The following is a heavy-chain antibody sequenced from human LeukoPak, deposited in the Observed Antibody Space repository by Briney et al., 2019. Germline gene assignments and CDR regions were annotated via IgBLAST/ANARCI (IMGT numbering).Heavy chain of an antibody. D-gene: IGHD1-14*01. CDR3: ARHGDNGGFDP. J-gene: IGHJ5*02. CDR2: IYYSGST. V-gene: IGHV4-39*01. Sequence: SETLSLTCTVSGVSISSRSYSWGWIRQPPGKGLEWIGSIYYSGSTYYNPSLKNRVTISVDMSKNQLSLKLSSVTAADTAVYYCARHGDNGGFDPWGQGTLVTVSS. CDR1: GVSISSRSYS.